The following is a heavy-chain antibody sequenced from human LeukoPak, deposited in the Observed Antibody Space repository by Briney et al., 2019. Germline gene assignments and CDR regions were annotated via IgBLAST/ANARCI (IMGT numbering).Heavy chain of an antibody. D-gene: IGHD3-22*01. CDR1: GFTFSSYG. CDR2: ISYDGSNK. J-gene: IGHJ4*02. V-gene: IGHV3-30*03. Sequence: GGSLRLSCAASGFTFSSYGMHWVRQAPGKGLEWVAVISYDGSNKYYADSVKGRFTISRDNSKNTPYLQMNSLRAEDTAVYYCARGMYYYDSSGYLDYWGQGTLVTVSS. CDR3: ARGMYYYDSSGYLDY.